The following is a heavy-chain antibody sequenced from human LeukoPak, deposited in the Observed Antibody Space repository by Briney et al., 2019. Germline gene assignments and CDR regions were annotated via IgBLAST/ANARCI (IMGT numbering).Heavy chain of an antibody. CDR1: GGSFSGYY. V-gene: IGHV4-34*01. CDR2: INHSGST. CDR3: AGGYSYAGDY. D-gene: IGHD5-18*01. Sequence: SETLSLTCAVYGGSFSGYYWSWIRQPPGKGLEWIGEINHSGSTNYNPSLKSRVTISVDTSKNQFSLKLSSVTAADTAVNYCAGGYSYAGDYWGQGTLVTVSS. J-gene: IGHJ4*02.